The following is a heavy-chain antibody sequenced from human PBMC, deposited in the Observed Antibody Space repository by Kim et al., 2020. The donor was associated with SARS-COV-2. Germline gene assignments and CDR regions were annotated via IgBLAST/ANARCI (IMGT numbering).Heavy chain of an antibody. CDR3: ATAGYAVAGRNYYYYGMDV. CDR2: IIPIFGTA. CDR1: GGTFSSYA. D-gene: IGHD6-19*01. V-gene: IGHV1-69*13. J-gene: IGHJ6*02. Sequence: SVKVSCKASGGTFSSYAISWVRQAPGQGLEWMGGIIPIFGTANYAQKFQGRVTITADESTSTAYMELSSLRSEDTAVYYCATAGYAVAGRNYYYYGMDVWGQGTTVTVSS.